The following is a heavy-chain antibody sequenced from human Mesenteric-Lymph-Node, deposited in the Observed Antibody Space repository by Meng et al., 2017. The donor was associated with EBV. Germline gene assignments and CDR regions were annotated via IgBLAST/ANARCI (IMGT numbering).Heavy chain of an antibody. CDR1: AGSFRGCY. Sequence: QGQLQQGGAMKIKPSVTLAFTRAGDAGSFRGCYWSWIRQPPGKGLEWIGEINYSRSTNYNPSLKSRITISVDTSKNQFSLKLSSVTAADTAVYYCARGMATIIWGQGTLVTVSS. J-gene: IGHJ4*02. CDR2: INYSRST. D-gene: IGHD5-24*01. CDR3: ARGMATII. V-gene: IGHV4-34*01.